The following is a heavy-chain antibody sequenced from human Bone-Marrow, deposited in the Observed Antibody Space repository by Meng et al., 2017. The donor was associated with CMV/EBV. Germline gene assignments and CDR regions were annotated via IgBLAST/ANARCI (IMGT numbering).Heavy chain of an antibody. V-gene: IGHV4-39*01. CDR3: ARHREGAIAGRSKGFDY. CDR1: GGSISSSSYY. Sequence: SETLSLTCTVSGGSISSSSYYWGWIRQPPGKGLEWIGSIYYSGSTYYNPSLKSRVTISVDTSKNQFSLKLSSVTAADTAMYYCARHREGAIAGRSKGFDYWGQGTLVTVSS. D-gene: IGHD6-6*01. J-gene: IGHJ4*02. CDR2: IYYSGST.